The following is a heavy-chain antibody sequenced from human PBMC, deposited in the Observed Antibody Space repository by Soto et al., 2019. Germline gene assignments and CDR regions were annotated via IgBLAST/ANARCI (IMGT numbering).Heavy chain of an antibody. D-gene: IGHD2-8*01. Sequence: SVKVSCKASGYTFTYRYLHWVRQAPGQALEWMGWITPFNGNTNYAQKFQDRVTITRDRSMSTAYMELSSLRSEDTAMYYCARSTMVLKDAFDIWGQGTMVTVSS. CDR2: ITPFNGNT. J-gene: IGHJ3*02. CDR3: ARSTMVLKDAFDI. CDR1: GYTFTYRY. V-gene: IGHV1-45*02.